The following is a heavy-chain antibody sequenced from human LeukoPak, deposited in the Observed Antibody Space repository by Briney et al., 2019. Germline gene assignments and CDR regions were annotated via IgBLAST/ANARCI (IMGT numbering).Heavy chain of an antibody. CDR2: ISSSSSTI. CDR1: GFTFSSYS. D-gene: IGHD2-2*01. Sequence: PGGSLRLSCAASGFTFSSYSMNWVRQAPGKGLEWVSYISSSSSTIYYADSVKGRFTISRDNAKNSLYLQMNSLRAEDTAVYYCARSKYCSSTSCFDFDYWGQGTLVTVSS. CDR3: ARSKYCSSTSCFDFDY. V-gene: IGHV3-48*04. J-gene: IGHJ4*02.